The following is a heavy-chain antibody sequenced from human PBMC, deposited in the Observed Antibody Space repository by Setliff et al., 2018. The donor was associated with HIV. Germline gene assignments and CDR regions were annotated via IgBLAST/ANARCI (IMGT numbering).Heavy chain of an antibody. J-gene: IGHJ4*02. CDR2: IIPIFGTA. V-gene: IGHV1-69*13. D-gene: IGHD3-16*01. Sequence: SVKVACKTSGDTLSSYAITWVRQAPGQGLEWMGRIIPIFGTADYAQKFQGRVTLTADESTSIAYMELDSLRSEDTAVYFCARDQGAFFECFDYWGQGSLVTVSS. CDR3: ARDQGAFFECFDY. CDR1: GDTLSSYA.